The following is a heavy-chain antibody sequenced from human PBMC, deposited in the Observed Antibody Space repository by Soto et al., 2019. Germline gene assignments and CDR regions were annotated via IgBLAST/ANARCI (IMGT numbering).Heavy chain of an antibody. Sequence: GGSLRLSCAASGFTFSSYWMYWVRQAPGKGLVWVSRINSDGRSTAFADSVKGRFTISRDNAKNTLYLQMNSLRAEDTAMYYCASFGDGVDYWGQGTLVTVSS. D-gene: IGHD4-17*01. V-gene: IGHV3-74*01. CDR2: INSDGRST. CDR3: ASFGDGVDY. CDR1: GFTFSSYW. J-gene: IGHJ4*02.